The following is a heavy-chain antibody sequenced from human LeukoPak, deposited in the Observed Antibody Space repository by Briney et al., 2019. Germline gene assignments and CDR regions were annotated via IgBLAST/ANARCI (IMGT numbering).Heavy chain of an antibody. CDR3: ARNRIELLWFGELSYWFDP. CDR1: GGSISGSSYY. D-gene: IGHD3-10*01. Sequence: SETLSLTCTVSGGSISGSSYYWGWIRQPPGKGLEWIGSIYYSGSTYYNPSLKSRVTISVDTSKNQFSLKLSSVTAADTAVYYCARNRIELLWFGELSYWFDPWGQGTLVTVSS. J-gene: IGHJ5*02. V-gene: IGHV4-39*07. CDR2: IYYSGST.